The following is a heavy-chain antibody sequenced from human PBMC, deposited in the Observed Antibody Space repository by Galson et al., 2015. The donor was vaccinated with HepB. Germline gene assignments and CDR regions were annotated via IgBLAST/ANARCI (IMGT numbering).Heavy chain of an antibody. Sequence: SVKVSCKASGYTFTSYGISWVRQAPGQGLEWMGWISAYNGTANYAQNLQGRVTMTTDTSTSTAYMELRSLRSDDTAVYYCARVASHGETLYYHYGMDVWGQGTTVIVSS. CDR3: ARVASHGETLYYHYGMDV. CDR1: GYTFTSYG. D-gene: IGHD3-10*01. CDR2: ISAYNGTA. V-gene: IGHV1-18*04. J-gene: IGHJ6*02.